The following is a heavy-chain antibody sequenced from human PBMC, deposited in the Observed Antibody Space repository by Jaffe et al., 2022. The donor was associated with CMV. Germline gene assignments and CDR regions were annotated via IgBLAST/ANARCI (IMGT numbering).Heavy chain of an antibody. V-gene: IGHV3-21*01. CDR2: ISSSSSYI. J-gene: IGHJ4*02. CDR3: AREDRGGWYYFDY. D-gene: IGHD6-19*01. Sequence: EVQLVESGGGLVKPGGSLRLSCAASGFTFSSYSMNWVRQAPGKGLEWVSSISSSSSYIYYADSVKGRFTISRDNAKNSLYLQMNSLRAEDTAVYYCAREDRGGWYYFDYWGQGTLVTVSS. CDR1: GFTFSSYS.